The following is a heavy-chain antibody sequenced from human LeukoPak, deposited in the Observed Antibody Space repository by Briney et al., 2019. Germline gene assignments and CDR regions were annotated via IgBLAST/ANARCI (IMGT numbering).Heavy chain of an antibody. J-gene: IGHJ4*02. V-gene: IGHV3-23*01. CDR1: GFTFSSYA. D-gene: IGHD3-16*01. Sequence: GGSLRLSCAASGFTFSSYAMSWVRQAPGKGLEWVSHIIGRGDRTYYADSVKGRFTISRDNSKNTLFLQMNGLGAEDTAVYYCAKGFSYAYDYWGQGTLVTVSS. CDR3: AKGFSYAYDY. CDR2: IIGRGDRT.